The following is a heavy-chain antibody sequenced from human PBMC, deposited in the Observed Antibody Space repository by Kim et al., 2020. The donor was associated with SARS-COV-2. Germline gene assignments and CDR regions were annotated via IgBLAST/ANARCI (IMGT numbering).Heavy chain of an antibody. J-gene: IGHJ4*02. D-gene: IGHD3-10*01. CDR2: INTDTGNP. Sequence: ASVKVSCKASGYTFTTYSINWVRQAPGQGLEWMGWINTDTGNPTYAQGFTGRFVFSLDTSVSTAYLQIRSLKAEDTAVYYCARDYSASGSYLVKEADYWGQGTLVTVSS. CDR3: ARDYSASGSYLVKEADY. CDR1: GYTFTTYS. V-gene: IGHV7-4-1*01.